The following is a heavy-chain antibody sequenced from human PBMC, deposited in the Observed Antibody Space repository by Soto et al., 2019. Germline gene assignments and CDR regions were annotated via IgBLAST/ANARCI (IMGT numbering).Heavy chain of an antibody. CDR3: ARDGYSYGLDYYYYMDV. V-gene: IGHV3-33*01. CDR2: IWYDESNK. J-gene: IGHJ6*03. Sequence: QLGGSLRLSCAASGFTFSSYGMHWVRQAPGKGLEGVAVIWYDESNKYYADSVKGRFTISRDNSKNTLYLQMNSLRAEDTAVYYCARDGYSYGLDYYYYMDVWGKGTTVTVSS. CDR1: GFTFSSYG. D-gene: IGHD5-18*01.